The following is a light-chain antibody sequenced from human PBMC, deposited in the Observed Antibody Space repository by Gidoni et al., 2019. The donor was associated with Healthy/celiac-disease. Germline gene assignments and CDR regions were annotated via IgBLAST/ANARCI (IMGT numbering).Light chain of an antibody. V-gene: IGKV1-5*03. J-gene: IGKJ1*01. CDR3: QQYNSPSRT. CDR1: QSNSSW. Sequence: DIQMTQSPSTLSASVGDRVTITCRASQSNSSWLAWYQQKPGKAPKLLIYKASSLESGVPSRFSGSGSGTEFTLTISSLQPDDFATYYCQQYNSPSRTFXQXTKVEIK. CDR2: KAS.